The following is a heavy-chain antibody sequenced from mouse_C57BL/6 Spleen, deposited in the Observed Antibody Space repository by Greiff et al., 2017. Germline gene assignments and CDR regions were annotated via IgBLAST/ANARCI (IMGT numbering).Heavy chain of an antibody. J-gene: IGHJ4*01. D-gene: IGHD2-2*01. CDR2: ISSGSSTI. Sequence: EVQLVESGGGLVKPGGSLKLSCAASGFTFSDYGMHWVRQAPEKGLEWVAYISSGSSTIYYADTVKGRFTISRDNAKNTLFLQMTSLRSEDTAMYYCARMGYLYYYAMDYWGQGTSVTVSS. V-gene: IGHV5-17*01. CDR3: ARMGYLYYYAMDY. CDR1: GFTFSDYG.